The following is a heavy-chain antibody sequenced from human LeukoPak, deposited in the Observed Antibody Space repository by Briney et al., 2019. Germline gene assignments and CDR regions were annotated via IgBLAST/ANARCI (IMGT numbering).Heavy chain of an antibody. D-gene: IGHD1-1*01. CDR3: ARADYEGYNWNDDAFDL. Sequence: GASVKVSCKASGYTFTSYYINWVRQATGQGLEWMGWMNPKSGSTGYAQKFQGRVTFTRSTSITTAYMELSSLRSEDTAVYYCARADYEGYNWNDDAFDLWGQGTLVTVSS. CDR2: MNPKSGST. CDR1: GYTFTSYY. V-gene: IGHV1-8*03. J-gene: IGHJ3*01.